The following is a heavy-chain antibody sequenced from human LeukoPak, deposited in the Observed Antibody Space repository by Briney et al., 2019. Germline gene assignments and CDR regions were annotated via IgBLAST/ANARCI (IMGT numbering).Heavy chain of an antibody. V-gene: IGHV3-48*03. D-gene: IGHD6-13*01. CDR2: SSSCSTI. CDR3: AREYSSSWYVPYYFDY. J-gene: IGHJ4*02. Sequence: SSSCSTIYYASSVKGRFTISRDNAKNSLYLQMNSLRAEDTAVYYCAREYSSSWYVPYYFDYWGQGTLVTVSS.